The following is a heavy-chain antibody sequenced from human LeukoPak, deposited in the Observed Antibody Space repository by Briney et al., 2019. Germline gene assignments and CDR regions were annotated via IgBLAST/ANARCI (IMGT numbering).Heavy chain of an antibody. CDR3: AKSGSYLDFDY. D-gene: IGHD1-26*01. Sequence: GGSLRLSCAASGFTFSSYAIHWVRQAPGKGLEWVAVISFDGTDAVYADSVKGRFTISRDNSKNTLYLQMNSLRAEDTAVYYCAKSGSYLDFDYWGQGTLVTVSS. CDR1: GFTFSSYA. V-gene: IGHV3-30*04. J-gene: IGHJ4*02. CDR2: ISFDGTDA.